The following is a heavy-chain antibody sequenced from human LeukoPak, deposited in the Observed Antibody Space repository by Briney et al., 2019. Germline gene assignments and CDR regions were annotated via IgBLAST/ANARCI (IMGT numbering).Heavy chain of an antibody. Sequence: SETLSLTCTVSGGSISSYYWSWIRQPPGEGLEWIGYIYYSGSTNYNPSLKSRVTISVDTSKNQFSLKLSSVTAADTAVYYCARNGDYDFWSGYSFDPWGQGTLVTVFS. J-gene: IGHJ5*02. CDR3: ARNGDYDFWSGYSFDP. D-gene: IGHD3-3*01. CDR2: IYYSGST. CDR1: GGSISSYY. V-gene: IGHV4-59*01.